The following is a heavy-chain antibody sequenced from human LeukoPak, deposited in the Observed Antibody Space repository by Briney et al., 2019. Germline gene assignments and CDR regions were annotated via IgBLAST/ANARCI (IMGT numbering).Heavy chain of an antibody. Sequence: PGGSLRLSCAASGFTFSSYAMNWVRQAPGKGLGWEAVISYDAIKKYYGDSVKGRFTITRDNSKNTLFLQMNSLRGEDTAVYYCARVRRTGYHYYGMDVWGQGTTVTVSS. J-gene: IGHJ6*02. CDR2: ISYDAIKK. CDR3: ARVRRTGYHYYGMDV. V-gene: IGHV3-30-3*01. CDR1: GFTFSSYA. D-gene: IGHD3/OR15-3a*01.